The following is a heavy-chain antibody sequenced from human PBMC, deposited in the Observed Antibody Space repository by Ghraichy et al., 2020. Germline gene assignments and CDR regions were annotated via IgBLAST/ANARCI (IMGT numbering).Heavy chain of an antibody. CDR1: GFTFSSYA. CDR2: ISGSGGST. Sequence: GGSLRLSCAASGFTFSSYAMSWVRQAPGKGLEWVSAISGSGGSTYYADSVKGRFTISRDNSKNTLYLQMNSLRAEDTAVYYCAKALSRFLEWLLKAGLKDYYYGMDVWGQGTTVTVSS. V-gene: IGHV3-23*01. J-gene: IGHJ6*02. CDR3: AKALSRFLEWLLKAGLKDYYYGMDV. D-gene: IGHD3-3*01.